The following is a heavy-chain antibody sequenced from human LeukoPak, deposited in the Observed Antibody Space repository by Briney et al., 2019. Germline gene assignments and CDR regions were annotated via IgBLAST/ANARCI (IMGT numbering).Heavy chain of an antibody. CDR2: INSDGSTT. Sequence: GGSLRLSCVVSGFTFSSYWMHWVRQAPGKGLVWVSRINSDGSTTTYADSVKGRFTISRDNAKNTLYLQMNSLRAEDTAVYYCAKVLSLRRFDWVLYIDHWGQGTLVTVSS. CDR1: GFTFSSYW. V-gene: IGHV3-74*01. CDR3: AKVLSLRRFDWVLYIDH. D-gene: IGHD3-9*01. J-gene: IGHJ4*02.